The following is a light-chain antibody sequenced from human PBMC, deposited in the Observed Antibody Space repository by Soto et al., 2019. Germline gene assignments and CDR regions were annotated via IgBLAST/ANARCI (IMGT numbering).Light chain of an antibody. V-gene: IGLV3-21*02. J-gene: IGLJ1*01. CDR2: DAT. Sequence: SYELTQPPSGSVAPGQTAKITCGGDKIGSKIVHWYKQRPGQAPVAGVFDATDRPSGIPDRISASRSGDTATLTVSRVDAGDEADYYCQVWASTAEFFVFGSGTKVTVL. CDR1: KIGSKI. CDR3: QVWASTAEFFV.